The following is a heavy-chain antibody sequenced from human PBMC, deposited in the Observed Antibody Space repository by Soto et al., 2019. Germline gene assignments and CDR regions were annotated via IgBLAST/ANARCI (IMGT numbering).Heavy chain of an antibody. CDR1: GYSVTNGYY. Sequence: SETLSLTCTVSGYSVTNGYYWGWIRQAPGKGLEWMGSIFHTGSTYYNPSLASRLTMSVDTSKNQFSLNLRSVTAADTAVYYCAKAXGIGVTLTVLVLDAFEIWGQGTKVTVSS. J-gene: IGHJ3*02. D-gene: IGHD2-8*02. CDR3: AKAXGIGVTLTVLVLDAFEI. CDR2: IFHTGST. V-gene: IGHV4-38-2*02.